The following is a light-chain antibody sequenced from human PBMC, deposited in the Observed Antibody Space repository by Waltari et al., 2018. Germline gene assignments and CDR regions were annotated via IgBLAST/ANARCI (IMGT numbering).Light chain of an antibody. CDR3: HQSRTLPIT. CDR1: QNIYTS. Sequence: ETVLTQSPDFQSVTPNEKVTITCRAIQNIYTSLHWYQQKPGPSPNPLVTYASQPFSGVPSRFSGSGSGTDFTLTINGLEAEDAATYYCHQSRTLPITFGQGTRLEIK. V-gene: IGKV6-21*01. CDR2: YAS. J-gene: IGKJ5*01.